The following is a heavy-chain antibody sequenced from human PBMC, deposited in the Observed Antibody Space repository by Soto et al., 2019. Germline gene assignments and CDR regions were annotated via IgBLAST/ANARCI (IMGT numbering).Heavy chain of an antibody. CDR3: ARTVAAAGRGSSYYFDY. V-gene: IGHV4-34*01. CDR1: GGSFSGYY. J-gene: IGHJ4*02. CDR2: INHSGST. Sequence: TSETLSLTCAVYGGSFSGYYWSWIRQPPGKGLEWIGEINHSGSTNYNPSLKSRVTISVDTSKNQFSLKLSSVTAADTAVYYCARTVAAAGRGSSYYFDYWGQGTLVTAPQ. D-gene: IGHD6-13*01.